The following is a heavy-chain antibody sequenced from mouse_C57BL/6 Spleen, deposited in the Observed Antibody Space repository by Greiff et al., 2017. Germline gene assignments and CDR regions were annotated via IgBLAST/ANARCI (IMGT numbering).Heavy chain of an antibody. Sequence: EVHLVESGGDLVKPGGSLKLSCAASGFTFSSYGMSWVRQTPDKRLEWVATTSSGGSYTYYPDSVKGRFTISRDNAKNTLYLQMSSLKSEDTAMYYCARQQLRLRGYFDYWGQGTTLTVSS. CDR3: ARQQLRLRGYFDY. CDR1: GFTFSSYG. V-gene: IGHV5-6*01. CDR2: TSSGGSYT. D-gene: IGHD3-2*02. J-gene: IGHJ2*01.